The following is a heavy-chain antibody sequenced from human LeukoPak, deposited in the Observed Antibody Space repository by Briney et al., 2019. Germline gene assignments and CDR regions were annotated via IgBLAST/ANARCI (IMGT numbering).Heavy chain of an antibody. V-gene: IGHV3-74*01. Sequence: GSLRLSCAASGFTFSSYWMHWVRQAPGKGLVWVSRINSDGSSTSYADSVKGRFTISRDNAKNTLYLQMNSLRAEDTAVYYCARDGSYSSGWPEGDAFDIWGQGTMVTVSS. J-gene: IGHJ3*02. D-gene: IGHD6-19*01. CDR3: ARDGSYSSGWPEGDAFDI. CDR1: GFTFSSYW. CDR2: INSDGSST.